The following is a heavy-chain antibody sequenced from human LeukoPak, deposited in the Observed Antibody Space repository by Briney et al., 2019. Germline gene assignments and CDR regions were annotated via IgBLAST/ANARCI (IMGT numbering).Heavy chain of an antibody. CDR2: ISGGGETT. CDR3: ARDYADYVRYFFFDY. CDR1: GFTFNNYA. J-gene: IGHJ4*02. Sequence: GGSLRLSCAASGFTFNNYAMNWVRQAPGKGLDWVSSISGGGETTYYADSAKGRFTISRDNSQNTLYLQMNSLRAEDTAVYYCARDYADYVRYFFFDYWGQGTLVTVSS. D-gene: IGHD4-17*01. V-gene: IGHV3-23*01.